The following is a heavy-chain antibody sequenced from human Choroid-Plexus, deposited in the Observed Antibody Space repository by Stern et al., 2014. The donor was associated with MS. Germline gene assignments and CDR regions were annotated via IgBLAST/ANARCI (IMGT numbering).Heavy chain of an antibody. V-gene: IGHV3-33*01. D-gene: IGHD6-13*01. Sequence: VHLVESGGGVVQPGRSLRLSCAASGFSFSRYAMHWVRQAPGKGLEWVALIWYDGSNPYYADSVTGRFTISRDNFKNTLYLQMNSLRAEDYCASAYSSSHYYFDYWGQGTLVTVSS. J-gene: IGHJ4*02. CDR3: SSSHYYFDY. CDR2: IWYDGSNP. CDR1: GFSFSRYA.